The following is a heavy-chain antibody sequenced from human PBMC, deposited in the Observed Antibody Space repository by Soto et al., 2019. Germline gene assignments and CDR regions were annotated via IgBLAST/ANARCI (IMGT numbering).Heavy chain of an antibody. Sequence: ASVKVSCKASGYTFTSYGISWVRQAPGQGLEWMGWISAYNGNTNYAQKLQGRVTITRDMSTSTAYMELSSLRSEDTAVYYCAALARYSGSYYVPGMDVWGQGTTVTVSS. J-gene: IGHJ6*02. CDR1: GYTFTSYG. CDR2: ISAYNGNT. V-gene: IGHV1-18*01. D-gene: IGHD1-26*01. CDR3: AALARYSGSYYVPGMDV.